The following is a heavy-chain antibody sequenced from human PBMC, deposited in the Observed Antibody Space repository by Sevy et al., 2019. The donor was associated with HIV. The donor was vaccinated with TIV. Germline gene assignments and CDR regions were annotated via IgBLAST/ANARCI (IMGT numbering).Heavy chain of an antibody. J-gene: IGHJ3*02. Sequence: GGSLRLSCAASGLTFSSYAMSWVRQAPGKGLEWVSAISGSGGSTYYADSVKGRFTISRDNSKNTLYLQMNSLRAEDTAVYYSAKEQMEYSSSSDIWGQGTMVTVSS. CDR2: ISGSGGST. D-gene: IGHD6-6*01. CDR3: AKEQMEYSSSSDI. CDR1: GLTFSSYA. V-gene: IGHV3-23*01.